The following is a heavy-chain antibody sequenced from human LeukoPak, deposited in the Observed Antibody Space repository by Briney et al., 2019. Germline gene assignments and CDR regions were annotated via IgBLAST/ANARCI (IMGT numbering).Heavy chain of an antibody. Sequence: SQTLSLTCTVSGGSISSGGYYWSWIRQHPGKGLEWIGYIYYSGSTYYNPSLKSRVTISVDTSKNQFSLKLSSVTAADTAVYYCARGGDLEYYLDYWGQGTLVTVSS. CDR1: GGSISSGGYY. D-gene: IGHD3-16*01. V-gene: IGHV4-31*03. J-gene: IGHJ4*02. CDR3: ARGGDLEYYLDY. CDR2: IYYSGST.